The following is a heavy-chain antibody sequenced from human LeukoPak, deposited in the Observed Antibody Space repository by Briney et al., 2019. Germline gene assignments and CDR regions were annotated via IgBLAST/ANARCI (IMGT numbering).Heavy chain of an antibody. V-gene: IGHV3-23*01. CDR3: AKDIYYDSSGYF. J-gene: IGHJ4*02. CDR1: GFTFSNYA. Sequence: GGSLRLSCAASGFTFSNYAMSWVRQAPGKGLEWVSAIRGSGVNTYYADSVKGRFTISRDNSKNTLYLQRNSLRAEDTAVYYCAKDIYYDSSGYFWGQGTPVTVSS. D-gene: IGHD3-22*01. CDR2: IRGSGVNT.